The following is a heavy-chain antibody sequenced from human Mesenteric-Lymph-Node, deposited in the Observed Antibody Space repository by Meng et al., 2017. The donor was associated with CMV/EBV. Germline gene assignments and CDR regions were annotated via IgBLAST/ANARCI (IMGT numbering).Heavy chain of an antibody. CDR1: GYSFTTYW. CDR3: ASSSSGWSLDY. J-gene: IGHJ4*02. D-gene: IGHD6-19*01. V-gene: IGHV5-51*01. Sequence: GESLKISCEGSGYSFTTYWIAWVRQMPGKGLEWMGIIYPGDSDTRYSPSFQGQVTISADKSISTAYLQWSSLKASDTAMYYCASSSSGWSLDYWGQGTLVTVSS. CDR2: IYPGDSDT.